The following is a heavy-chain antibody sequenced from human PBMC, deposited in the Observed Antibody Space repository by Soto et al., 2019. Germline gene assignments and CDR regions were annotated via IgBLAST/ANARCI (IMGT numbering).Heavy chain of an antibody. Sequence: ASVTVAWKSSDSTITSDVVRWVPQAHGQRREWMGWINAGNGNTKYSQKCQGRVTITRDTSASTAYMELSSLRSEDTAVYYCARSIVVVTALDYWGQGTLVTVSS. CDR3: ARSIVVVTALDY. V-gene: IGHV1-3*01. CDR1: DSTITSDV. D-gene: IGHD2-21*02. CDR2: INAGNGNT. J-gene: IGHJ4*02.